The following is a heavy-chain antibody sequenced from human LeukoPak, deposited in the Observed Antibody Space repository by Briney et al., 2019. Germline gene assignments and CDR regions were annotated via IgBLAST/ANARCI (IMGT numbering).Heavy chain of an antibody. CDR1: GYTFTGYY. Sequence: ASVKVSCKASGYTFTGYYIHWVRQAPGQGLQWMGWMNPDTGGTRYAESLQGRVTMTRDTSISTAYMELSSLRSDDTAVYFYGKAFYYDGSALPLDPWGQGTLVTVSS. CDR3: GKAFYYDGSALPLDP. CDR2: MNPDTGGT. V-gene: IGHV1-2*02. J-gene: IGHJ5*02. D-gene: IGHD3-22*01.